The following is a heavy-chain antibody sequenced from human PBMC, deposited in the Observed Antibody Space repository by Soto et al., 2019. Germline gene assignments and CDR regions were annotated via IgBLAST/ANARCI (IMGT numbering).Heavy chain of an antibody. CDR3: AREQPDAQYYYYGMDV. Sequence: QVQLVQSGAEVKKPGASVKVSCKASGYTFTSYAMHWVRQAPGQRHEWMGWINAGNGNTKYSQKFQGRVTITRDTSASTAYMELSSLRSEDTAVYYCAREQPDAQYYYYGMDVWGQGTTVTVSS. D-gene: IGHD5-18*01. CDR1: GYTFTSYA. J-gene: IGHJ6*02. CDR2: INAGNGNT. V-gene: IGHV1-3*01.